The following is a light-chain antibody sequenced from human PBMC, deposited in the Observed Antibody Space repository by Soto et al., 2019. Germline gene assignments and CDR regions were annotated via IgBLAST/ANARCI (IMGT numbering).Light chain of an antibody. CDR1: QSVDIY. CDR2: DAS. Sequence: VLTQSPGTLSLSPGERATLSCRASQSVDIYLAWYQQKPGQAPRLLIYDASNRATGIPARFSGSGSGTDFTLPISGLEPEDFAVYYCQQRKYWPPITFGGGTKVEIK. V-gene: IGKV3-11*01. CDR3: QQRKYWPPIT. J-gene: IGKJ4*01.